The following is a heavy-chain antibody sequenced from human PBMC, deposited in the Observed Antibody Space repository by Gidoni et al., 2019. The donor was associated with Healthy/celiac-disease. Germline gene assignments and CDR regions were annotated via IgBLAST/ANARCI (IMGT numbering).Heavy chain of an antibody. CDR2: ISSSSSYI. CDR1: GFTFSSYS. V-gene: IGHV3-21*01. D-gene: IGHD3-3*01. J-gene: IGHJ3*02. CDR3: ANEWSYDAFDI. Sequence: EVQLVESGGGLGKPGGTRRRSCSASGFTFSSYSMNWVRQAPGKGLAWVSSISSSSSYIYYADAVKGRFTITRDNAKNSRYLQMNSLRAEDTAVYYCANEWSYDAFDIWGQGTIVTVSS.